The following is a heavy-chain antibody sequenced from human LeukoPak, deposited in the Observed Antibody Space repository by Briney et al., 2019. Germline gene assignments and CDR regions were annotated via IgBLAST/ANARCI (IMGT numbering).Heavy chain of an antibody. Sequence: ASVKVSCKVSGYTLTELSMHWVRQAPGKGLEWMGGSDPEDGETIYAQKFQGRVTMTEDTSTDTAYTELSSLRSEDTAVYYCANLNGYYGMDVWGQGTTVTVSS. CDR1: GYTLTELS. V-gene: IGHV1-24*01. CDR3: ANLNGYYGMDV. CDR2: SDPEDGET. J-gene: IGHJ6*02. D-gene: IGHD1-1*01.